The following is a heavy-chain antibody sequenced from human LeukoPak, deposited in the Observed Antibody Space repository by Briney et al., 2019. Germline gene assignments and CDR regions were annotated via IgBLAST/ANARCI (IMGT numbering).Heavy chain of an antibody. J-gene: IGHJ5*02. CDR1: GGSISSGDYY. V-gene: IGHV4-31*03. CDR3: ARLELRYFDWLLHP. Sequence: SETLSLTCTVSGGSISSGDYYWSWIRQLPGKGLEWIGNIHYTGSTYYKPSLKSRLTISVDTSQNQFYLRLTSVTAADTAVYHCARLELRYFDWLLHPWGQGTLITVSS. D-gene: IGHD3-9*01. CDR2: IHYTGST.